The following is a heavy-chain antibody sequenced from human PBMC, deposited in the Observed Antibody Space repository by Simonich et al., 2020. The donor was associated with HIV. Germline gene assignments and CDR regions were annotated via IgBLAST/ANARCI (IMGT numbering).Heavy chain of an antibody. V-gene: IGHV4-34*01. D-gene: IGHD1-26*01. CDR1: GGSFSGCY. CDR2: INNSGST. CDR3: ARWGLYSGSYHGAFDI. J-gene: IGHJ3*02. Sequence: QVQLQQWGAGLLKPSETLSLICAVYGGSFSGCYWSWIRQPPGKGLEWIGEINNSGSTNYNPSPKSLVTLSLDTSKNLFSLKLSSVTAADTAVYYCARWGLYSGSYHGAFDIWGQGTMVTVSS.